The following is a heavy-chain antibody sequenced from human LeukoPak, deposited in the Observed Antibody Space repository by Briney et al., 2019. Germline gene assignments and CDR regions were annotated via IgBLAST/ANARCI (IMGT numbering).Heavy chain of an antibody. Sequence: GGSLRLSCAASGFTFSRYWMSWVRQAPGKGLEWVANIKQDGSEKYYVDSVKGRFTISRDNAKNSLYLQMNSLRVEDTAVYYCAREAGTRDYWGQGTLDTVSS. CDR3: AREAGTRDY. D-gene: IGHD1-14*01. CDR2: IKQDGSEK. J-gene: IGHJ4*02. CDR1: GFTFSRYW. V-gene: IGHV3-7*01.